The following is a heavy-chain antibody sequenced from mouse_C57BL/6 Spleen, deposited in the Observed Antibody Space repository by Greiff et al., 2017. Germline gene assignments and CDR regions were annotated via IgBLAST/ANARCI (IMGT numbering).Heavy chain of an antibody. CDR3: ARSYYFGSSSFAY. J-gene: IGHJ3*01. Sequence: EVQGVESGGGLVKPGGSLKLSCAASGFTFSSYTMSWVRQTPEKRLEWVATISGGGGNTYYPDSVKGRFTISRDNAKNTLYLQMSSLRSEDTALYYCARSYYFGSSSFAYWGQGTLVTVSA. CDR2: ISGGGGNT. V-gene: IGHV5-9*01. CDR1: GFTFSSYT. D-gene: IGHD1-1*01.